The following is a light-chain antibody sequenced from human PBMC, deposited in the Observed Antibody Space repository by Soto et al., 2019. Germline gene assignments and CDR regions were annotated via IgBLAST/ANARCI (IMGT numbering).Light chain of an antibody. CDR2: GAS. Sequence: EIVMTQSPATLAVSPGERATLSCRASQTVSSNLAWYQQKPGQAPRLLIYGASNRASGVPARFSGSGSGTEFTLTISSLQSEDFAVYYCQQYNIWPPLTFGGGTKVEV. J-gene: IGKJ4*01. CDR3: QQYNIWPPLT. V-gene: IGKV3-15*01. CDR1: QTVSSN.